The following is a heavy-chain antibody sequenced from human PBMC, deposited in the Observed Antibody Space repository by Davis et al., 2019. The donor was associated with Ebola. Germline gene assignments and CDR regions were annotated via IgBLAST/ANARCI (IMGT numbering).Heavy chain of an antibody. J-gene: IGHJ6*02. CDR3: ARYLATVNTRDYYYYYGMDV. Sequence: ASVKVSCKASGYTSTGYYMHWVRQAPGQGLEWLGWINPNSGCTNYAQKFQVWVTMTRDTSISKAYMELSRLRSDDTAVYYCARYLATVNTRDYYYYYGMDVWGQGTTVTVSS. V-gene: IGHV1-2*04. CDR1: GYTSTGYY. CDR2: INPNSGCT. D-gene: IGHD4-11*01.